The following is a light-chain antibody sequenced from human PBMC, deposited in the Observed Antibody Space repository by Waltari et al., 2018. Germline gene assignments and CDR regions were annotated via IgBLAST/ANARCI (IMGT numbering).Light chain of an antibody. J-gene: IGLJ3*02. Sequence: SSELTQDPAVSVALGQTVTLTCQGDSPRTNPVSWYQQKPGQAPLLVLYGENNRPSGIPDRFSGSSSGNTASLTITEAQAEDEADYYCDSRDSSGNLWVFGGGTKLTVV. CDR2: GEN. CDR1: SPRTNP. CDR3: DSRDSSGNLWV. V-gene: IGLV3-19*01.